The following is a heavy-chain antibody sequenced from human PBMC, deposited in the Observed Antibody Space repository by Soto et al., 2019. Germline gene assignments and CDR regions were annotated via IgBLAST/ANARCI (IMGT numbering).Heavy chain of an antibody. CDR2: ISYDGSNK. V-gene: IGHV3-30*18. Sequence: QVQLVESGGGVVQPGRSLRLSCAASGFTFSSYGMHWVRQAPGKGLEWVAVISYDGSNKYYADSVKGRFTIARDNSKNTLYLQMNSLRAEDPAVYYWAKDWDLDYWGQGTLVTVSS. CDR1: GFTFSSYG. CDR3: AKDWDLDY. D-gene: IGHD1-26*01. J-gene: IGHJ4*02.